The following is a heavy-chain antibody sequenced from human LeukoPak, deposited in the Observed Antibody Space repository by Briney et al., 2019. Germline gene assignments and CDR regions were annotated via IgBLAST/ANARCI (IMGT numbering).Heavy chain of an antibody. Sequence: GGSLRLSCEALGFNISNAWMSWVRQTTGKGLEWVGRLKSKADGGTIDFAAPVTDRFTISRDDSKNLMHLQLNSLKTEDSGVYFCTTDRLFFQHWGQGTVVTVS. CDR2: LKSKADGGTI. J-gene: IGHJ1*01. V-gene: IGHV3-15*01. CDR1: GFNISNAW. D-gene: IGHD4/OR15-4a*01. CDR3: TTDRLFFQH.